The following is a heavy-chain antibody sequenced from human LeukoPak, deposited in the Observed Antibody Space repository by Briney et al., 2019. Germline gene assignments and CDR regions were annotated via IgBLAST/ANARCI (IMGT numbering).Heavy chain of an antibody. Sequence: SETLSLTCTVSGGSISSYYWSWIRQPPGKGLEWIGYIYYSGSTNYNPSLRSRVTISVDTSKNQFSLKLSSVTAADTAVYYCARVRHDYFDYWGQGTLVTVSS. V-gene: IGHV4-59*01. CDR3: ARVRHDYFDY. CDR2: IYYSGST. CDR1: GGSISSYY. J-gene: IGHJ4*02. D-gene: IGHD1-1*01.